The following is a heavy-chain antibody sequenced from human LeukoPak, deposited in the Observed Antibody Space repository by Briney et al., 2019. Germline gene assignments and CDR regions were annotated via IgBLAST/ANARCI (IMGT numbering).Heavy chain of an antibody. CDR2: ISSNGGST. Sequence: GSLRLSFAASGFIFSSYAMHWVRQAPGKGPEYVSAISSNGGSTYYANSVKGRFTISRDNSKNTLYLQMGSLRAEDMAVYYCARGTYDYWGQGTLVTVSS. J-gene: IGHJ4*02. CDR3: ARGTYDY. V-gene: IGHV3-64*01. CDR1: GFIFSSYA.